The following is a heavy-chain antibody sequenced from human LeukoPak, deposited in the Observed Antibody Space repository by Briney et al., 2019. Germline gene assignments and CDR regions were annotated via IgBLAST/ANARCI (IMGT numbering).Heavy chain of an antibody. CDR1: GGTFSSYA. D-gene: IGHD3-16*02. CDR3: ARDQYYDYVWGSYRPLYYFDY. V-gene: IGHV1-69*13. CDR2: IIPIFGTA. Sequence: SVNVSCRASGGTFSSYAISWVRQAPGQGLEWMGGIIPIFGTANYAQKFQGRVTITADESTSTAYMELSSLRSEDTAVYYCARDQYYDYVWGSYRPLYYFDYWGQGTLVTVSS. J-gene: IGHJ4*02.